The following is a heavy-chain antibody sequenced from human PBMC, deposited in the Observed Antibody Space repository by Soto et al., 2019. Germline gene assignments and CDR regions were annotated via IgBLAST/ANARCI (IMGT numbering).Heavy chain of an antibody. V-gene: IGHV2-5*02. J-gene: IGHJ3*02. CDR1: GFSLSTSGVA. CDR3: AHTVVVVVTATHAFYI. Sequence: QITLKESGPTLVKPTQTLTLTCTFSGFSLSTSGVAVGWIRQPPGKALEWLALIYWDDDKRHIPSLKSRLTITKDTSKNQVVLTMTHMDPVDTGTYYCAHTVVVVVTATHAFYIWGQGTMVTVSS. CDR2: IYWDDDK. D-gene: IGHD2-15*01.